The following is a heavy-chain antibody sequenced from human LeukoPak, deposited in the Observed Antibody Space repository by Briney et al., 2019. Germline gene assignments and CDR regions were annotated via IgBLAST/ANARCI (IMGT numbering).Heavy chain of an antibody. V-gene: IGHV1-2*02. CDR1: GYTFTGYY. Sequence: ASVKVSCKASGYTFTGYYMHWVRQAPGQGLEWMGWINPNSGGTNYAQKFQGRVTMTRDTSISTAYMELSRLRSDDTAVYYCARGTGGIVVVPAARLDYWGQGTLVTVSS. CDR2: INPNSGGT. D-gene: IGHD2-2*01. J-gene: IGHJ4*02. CDR3: ARGTGGIVVVPAARLDY.